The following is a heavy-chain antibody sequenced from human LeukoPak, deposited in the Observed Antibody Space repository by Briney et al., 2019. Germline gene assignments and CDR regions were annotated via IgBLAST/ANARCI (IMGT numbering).Heavy chain of an antibody. CDR3: AGELGWEPK. Sequence: SETLSLTCAVYGGSFSGYYWSWIRQPPGKGLEWIGEINHSGSTNYNPSLKSRVTISVDTSKNQFSLKLSSVTAADTAVYYCAGELGWEPKWGQGTLVTVSS. V-gene: IGHV4-34*01. D-gene: IGHD4-23*01. CDR2: INHSGST. CDR1: GGSFSGYY. J-gene: IGHJ4*02.